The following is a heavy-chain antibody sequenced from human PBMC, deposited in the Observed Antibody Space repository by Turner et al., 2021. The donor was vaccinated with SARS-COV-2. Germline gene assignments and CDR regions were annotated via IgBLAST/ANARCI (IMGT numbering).Heavy chain of an antibody. CDR2: MSCDGSIK. V-gene: IGHV3-30-3*01. Sequence: QVQLVESGGGVVQPGRSLRLSCAASGFTFSSYAMHWVRQAPGKGLGWVAVMSCDGSIKYYADSVKGRFTISRDNSKNTLYLQMNSLRAEDTAVYYCARGVAVYGEHRPLDYWGQGTLVTVSS. J-gene: IGHJ4*02. CDR1: GFTFSSYA. D-gene: IGHD4-17*01. CDR3: ARGVAVYGEHRPLDY.